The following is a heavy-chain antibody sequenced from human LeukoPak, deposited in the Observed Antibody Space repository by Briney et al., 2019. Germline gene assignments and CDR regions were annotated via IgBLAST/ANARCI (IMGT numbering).Heavy chain of an antibody. D-gene: IGHD5-18*01. J-gene: IGHJ4*02. CDR2: IYYSGST. V-gene: IGHV4-59*01. CDR1: GGSINSYY. CDR3: ARENPAQLWKGAFDY. Sequence: SETLSLTCTVSGGSINSYYWSWIRQPPGKGLEWIGYIYYSGSTNYNPSLKSRVTISVDTSKNQFSLKLSSVTAADTAVYYCARENPAQLWKGAFDYWGQGTLVTVSS.